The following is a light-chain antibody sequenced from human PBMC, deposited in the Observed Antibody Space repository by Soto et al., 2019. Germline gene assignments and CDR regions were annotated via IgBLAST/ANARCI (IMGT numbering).Light chain of an antibody. Sequence: ESVLTQSPGTLSLSPGERATLSCRASQSVRSSYLAWYQQKPGQTPRLLIYDASNRATGNPDRFSGSGSGTDFTLAISRLEPEDFAVYYCQQYGSSPTFGQGTKVEIK. CDR3: QQYGSSPT. J-gene: IGKJ1*01. CDR1: QSVRSSY. CDR2: DAS. V-gene: IGKV3-20*01.